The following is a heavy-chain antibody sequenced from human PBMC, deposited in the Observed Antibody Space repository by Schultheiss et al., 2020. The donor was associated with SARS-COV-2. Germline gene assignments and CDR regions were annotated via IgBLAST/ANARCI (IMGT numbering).Heavy chain of an antibody. Sequence: SETLSLTCAVSGGSISSGGYSWSWIRQPPGKVLEWIEYIYYSGSTNYNPSLKSRVTISVDTSKNQFSLKLSSVTAADTAVYYCARGRLSAAGTWAHRYYGMDVWGQGTTVTVAS. D-gene: IGHD6-13*01. J-gene: IGHJ6*02. CDR3: ARGRLSAAGTWAHRYYGMDV. V-gene: IGHV4-30-4*07. CDR2: IYYSGST. CDR1: GGSISSGGYS.